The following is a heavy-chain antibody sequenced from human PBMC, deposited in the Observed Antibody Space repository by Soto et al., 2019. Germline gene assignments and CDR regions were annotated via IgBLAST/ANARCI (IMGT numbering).Heavy chain of an antibody. CDR1: GFTFSSYA. CDR3: AKGGDFWSGPPPWFDP. J-gene: IGHJ5*02. D-gene: IGHD3-3*01. V-gene: IGHV3-23*01. CDR2: ISGSGGST. Sequence: GGSLRLSCAASGFTFSSYAMSWVRQAPGKGLEWVSAISGSGGSTYYADSVKGRFTISRDNSKNTLYLQMNSLRAEETAVYYCAKGGDFWSGPPPWFDPWGQGTLVTFSS.